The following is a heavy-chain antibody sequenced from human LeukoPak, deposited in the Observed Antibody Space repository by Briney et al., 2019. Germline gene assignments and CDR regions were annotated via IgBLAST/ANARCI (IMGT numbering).Heavy chain of an antibody. Sequence: GVSVKVSCKASGYTFTIFHIHWVRQAPGQGLEWMGMINPSDGSTNYAQKFQGRVTMTSDMSTSTVAMDLSRLRSDDTAVYYCARESTFRLLRNVSDIWGQGTVVTVSS. CDR1: GYTFTIFH. J-gene: IGHJ3*02. CDR3: ARESTFRLLRNVSDI. D-gene: IGHD5-12*01. V-gene: IGHV1-46*01. CDR2: INPSDGST.